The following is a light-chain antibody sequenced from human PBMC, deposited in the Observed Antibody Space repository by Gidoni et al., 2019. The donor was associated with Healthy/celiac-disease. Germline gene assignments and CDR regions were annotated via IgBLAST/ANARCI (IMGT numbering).Light chain of an antibody. J-gene: IGLJ2*01. CDR1: SSNIGSNT. V-gene: IGLV1-44*01. CDR2: SNN. CDR3: AAWDDSLNGVV. Sequence: QSVLPQPPSASGTPGQRVTISCSGSSSNIGSNTVNWYQQLPGTAPKLLIYSNNQRPSGVPDRFSGSKSGTSASLAISGPQSEDEADYYCAAWDDSLNGVVVGGGTKLTVL.